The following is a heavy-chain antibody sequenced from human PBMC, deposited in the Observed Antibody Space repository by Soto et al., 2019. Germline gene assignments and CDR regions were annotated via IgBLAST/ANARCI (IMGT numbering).Heavy chain of an antibody. CDR2: AYYKSKLYN. CDR1: GDSVSSNRAA. V-gene: IGHV6-1*01. D-gene: IGHD1-7*01. Sequence: SQTLSLTFAISGDSVSSNRAALNWLRQSPEGGLKRMGKAYYKSKLYNEYAVSAKSRNTINTDTYKHLISLQLKSVAAEDSAVYYCSGTTSFQSYYMDVWGKGTTVTVSS. J-gene: IGHJ6*03. CDR3: SGTTSFQSYYMDV.